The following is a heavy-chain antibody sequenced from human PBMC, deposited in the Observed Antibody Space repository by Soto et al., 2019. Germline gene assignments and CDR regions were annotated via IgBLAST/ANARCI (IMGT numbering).Heavy chain of an antibody. D-gene: IGHD4-17*01. CDR1: GGTFSSYT. CDR3: ASGTTVTSLYYYYGMDV. Sequence: SVKVSCKASGGTFSSYTISWVRQAPGQGLEWMGRIIPILGIANYAQKFQGRVTITADKSTSTAYMELSSLRSEDTAVYYCASGTTVTSLYYYYGMDVWGQGTTVTVS. CDR2: IIPILGIA. V-gene: IGHV1-69*02. J-gene: IGHJ6*02.